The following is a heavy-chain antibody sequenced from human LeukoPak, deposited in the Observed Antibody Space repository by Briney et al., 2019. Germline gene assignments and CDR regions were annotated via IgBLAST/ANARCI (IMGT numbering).Heavy chain of an antibody. Sequence: SETLSLTCTVSGGSISSGGYYWSWIRQHPGKGLEWIGYIYYSGSTYYNPSLKSRVTISVDTSKNQFSLKLSSVTAADTAVYYCARGQLGYCSGGSCGWGQGTLVTVSS. CDR2: IYYSGST. CDR1: GGSISSGGYY. D-gene: IGHD2-15*01. J-gene: IGHJ4*02. CDR3: ARGQLGYCSGGSCG. V-gene: IGHV4-31*03.